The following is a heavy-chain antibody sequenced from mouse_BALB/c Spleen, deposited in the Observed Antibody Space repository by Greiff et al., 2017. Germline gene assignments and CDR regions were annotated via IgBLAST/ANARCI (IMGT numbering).Heavy chain of an antibody. CDR3: ARGGTLLRLRYAMDY. Sequence: EVKLVESGGGLVKPGGSLKLSCAASGFTFSSYAMSWVRQTPEKRLEWVASISSGGSTYYPDSVKGRFTISRDNARNILYLQMSSLRSEDTAMYYCARGGTLLRLRYAMDYWGQGTSVTVSS. CDR2: ISSGGST. J-gene: IGHJ4*01. CDR1: GFTFSSYA. D-gene: IGHD1-2*01. V-gene: IGHV5-6-5*01.